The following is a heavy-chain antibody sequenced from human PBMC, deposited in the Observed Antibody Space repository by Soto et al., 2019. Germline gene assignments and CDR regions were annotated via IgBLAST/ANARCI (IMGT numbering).Heavy chain of an antibody. CDR3: ARTGYYYGMDV. V-gene: IGHV4-39*01. CDR2: IYYSGST. Sequence: SETLSLTCTVSGGSISSSSYYWGWIRQPPGKGLEWIGSIYYSGSTYYNPSLKSRVTISVDTSKNQFSLKLSSVTAADTAVYYCARTGYYYGMDVWGQGTTVTV. J-gene: IGHJ6*02. CDR1: GGSISSSSYY.